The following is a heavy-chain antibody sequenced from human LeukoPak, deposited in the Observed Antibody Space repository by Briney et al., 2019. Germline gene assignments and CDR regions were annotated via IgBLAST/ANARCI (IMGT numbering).Heavy chain of an antibody. J-gene: IGHJ4*02. V-gene: IGHV3-30*18. CDR3: AKDFTYGSGSYSFDY. CDR1: GFTFSSYG. Sequence: PGGSLRLSCAASGFTFSSYGMHWVRQAPGKGLEWVAVISYDGSNKYYADSVKGRFTISRDNSKNTLYLQMNSLRAEDTALYYCAKDFTYGSGSYSFDYWGQGTLVTVSS. CDR2: ISYDGSNK. D-gene: IGHD3-10*01.